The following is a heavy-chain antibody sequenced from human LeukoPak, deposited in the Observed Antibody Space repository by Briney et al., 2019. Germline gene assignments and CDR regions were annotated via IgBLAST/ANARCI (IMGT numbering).Heavy chain of an antibody. Sequence: TSETLSLTCTDSGGSISSSSYYWGWIRQPPREGLEWIGSIYYRGSTYYNPSLKSRVTISVDTSNNQFSLRLSSVTAADTAVYYCASNLRYCSGGSCYSNDFWGQGTLVTVSS. CDR2: IYYRGST. J-gene: IGHJ4*02. CDR3: ASNLRYCSGGSCYSNDF. CDR1: GGSISSSSYY. V-gene: IGHV4-39*01. D-gene: IGHD2-15*01.